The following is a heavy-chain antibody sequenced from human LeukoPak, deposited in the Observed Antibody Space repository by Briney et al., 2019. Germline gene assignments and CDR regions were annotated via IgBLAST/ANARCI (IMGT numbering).Heavy chain of an antibody. CDR2: TNSDGSST. Sequence: GGSLRLSCAASGFTFSSYWMHWVRPAPGKGLVWVSRTNSDGSSTSYADSVKGRFTISRDNAKNTLYLQMNSLRAEDTAVYYCARADSSGYYVDYWGQGTLVTVSS. CDR1: GFTFSSYW. CDR3: ARADSSGYYVDY. J-gene: IGHJ4*02. D-gene: IGHD3-22*01. V-gene: IGHV3-74*01.